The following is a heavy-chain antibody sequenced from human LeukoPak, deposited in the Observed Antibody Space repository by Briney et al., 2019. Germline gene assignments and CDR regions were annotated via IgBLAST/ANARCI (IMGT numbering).Heavy chain of an antibody. J-gene: IGHJ4*02. Sequence: KVSCKASGYTFTSYWIGWVRQMPGKGLEWMGIIFPGDSDTRYSPSFQGQVTISADKSISTAYLQWSSLKASDTAIYYCARQDYYGPFDYWGQGALVTVSS. CDR2: IFPGDSDT. V-gene: IGHV5-51*01. D-gene: IGHD3-10*01. CDR1: GYTFTSYW. CDR3: ARQDYYGPFDY.